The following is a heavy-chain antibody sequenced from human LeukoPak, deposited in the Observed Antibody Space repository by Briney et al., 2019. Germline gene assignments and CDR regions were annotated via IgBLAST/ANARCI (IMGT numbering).Heavy chain of an antibody. CDR1: GFTIATYT. CDR3: ARAPSVVRPINNAFDI. J-gene: IGHJ3*02. CDR2: ISLSGSYI. V-gene: IGHV3-21*01. D-gene: IGHD1-26*01. Sequence: PGGSLRLSCAASGFTIATYTMNWVRQAPGKGLQWVSSISLSGSYIYYADSVKGRFTISRDNAKNSLFLQMNSLRAGDTAVYYCARAPSVVRPINNAFDIWGQGTMVTVSS.